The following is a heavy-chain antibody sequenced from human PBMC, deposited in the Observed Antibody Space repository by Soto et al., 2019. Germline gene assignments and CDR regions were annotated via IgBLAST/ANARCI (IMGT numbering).Heavy chain of an antibody. CDR1: GFTFSSYS. CDR2: ISSSSSYI. V-gene: IGHV3-21*01. Sequence: PGGSLRLSCAASGFTFSSYSMNWVRQAPGKGLEWVSSISSSSSYIYYADSVKGRFTISRDNAKNSLYLQMNSLRAEDTAVCYCAREQQQLPTRWFDPWGQGTQVTVSS. D-gene: IGHD6-13*01. CDR3: AREQQQLPTRWFDP. J-gene: IGHJ5*02.